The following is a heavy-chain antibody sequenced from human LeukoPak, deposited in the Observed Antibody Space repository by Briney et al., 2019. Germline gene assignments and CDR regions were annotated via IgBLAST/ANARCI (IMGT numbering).Heavy chain of an antibody. V-gene: IGHV4-31*03. D-gene: IGHD2-2*01. J-gene: IGHJ6*03. CDR3: ARGVGCSSTSCYRQYYYYYYMDV. Sequence: PSQTLSLTCSVSSDSINSGAFHWTWIRQHPGKGLEWIGNINHSGTTYYNPSLKSRVTLSVDTSKKQFSLKLSSVTAADTAVYYCARGVGCSSTSCYRQYYYYYYMDVWGKGTTVTVSS. CDR2: INHSGTT. CDR1: SDSINSGAFH.